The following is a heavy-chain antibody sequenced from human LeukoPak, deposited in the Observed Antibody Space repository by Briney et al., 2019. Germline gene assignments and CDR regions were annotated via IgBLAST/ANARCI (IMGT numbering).Heavy chain of an antibody. CDR2: INWNGGST. D-gene: IGHD3-22*01. CDR3: ARVGDDNYYYYMDV. Sequence: PGGSLRLSCAASGFTFDDYGMSWVRQAPGKGLEWVSGINWNGGSTGYADSVKGRFPISRDNAKNSMYLQMNSLRAEDTALYYCARVGDDNYYYYMDVWGKGTTVTVSS. CDR1: GFTFDDYG. V-gene: IGHV3-20*04. J-gene: IGHJ6*03.